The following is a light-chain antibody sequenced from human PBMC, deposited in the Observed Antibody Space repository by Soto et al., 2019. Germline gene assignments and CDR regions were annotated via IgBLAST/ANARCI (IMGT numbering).Light chain of an antibody. CDR3: QQYDGSPRT. CDR2: GAS. Sequence: EIVLTQSPGTLSLSPGQRATLSCRASQSVSSNYLAWYQQKPGQAPRLLIHGASSRATAIPDRFSGSGSGTDFTLTITRLEPEDFAVYHCQQYDGSPRTFGQGTKVEIK. CDR1: QSVSSNY. J-gene: IGKJ1*01. V-gene: IGKV3-20*01.